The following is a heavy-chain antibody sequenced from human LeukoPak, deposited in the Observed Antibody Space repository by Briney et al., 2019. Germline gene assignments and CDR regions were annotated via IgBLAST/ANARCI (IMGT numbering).Heavy chain of an antibody. D-gene: IGHD1-26*01. CDR1: GFTFSSYA. J-gene: IGHJ4*02. V-gene: IGHV3-23*01. Sequence: PGGSLRLSCAASGFTFSSYAMSWVRQAPGKGLEWVSAISGSGDSTYYADSVKGRFTISRDNSKNTLYLQMNSLRVDDTATYYCATISGSFEYLDYWGQGTLVTVSS. CDR2: ISGSGDST. CDR3: ATISGSFEYLDY.